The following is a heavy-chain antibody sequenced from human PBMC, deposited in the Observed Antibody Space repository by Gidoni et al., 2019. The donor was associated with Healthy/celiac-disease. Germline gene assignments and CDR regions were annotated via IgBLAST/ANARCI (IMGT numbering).Heavy chain of an antibody. Sequence: QVQLVASGGGVVQPGRSVRLSCAASGFPFSSYGLHWVRQAPGKGLEWVTVIAYDGSNKYCADSVKGRFTISRDNSRDTLYLQMNSLRAEDTAVYYCARTTEWLQPFDYWGQGALVTVSS. CDR3: ARTTEWLQPFDY. CDR2: IAYDGSNK. J-gene: IGHJ4*02. V-gene: IGHV3-30*03. CDR1: GFPFSSYG. D-gene: IGHD5-12*01.